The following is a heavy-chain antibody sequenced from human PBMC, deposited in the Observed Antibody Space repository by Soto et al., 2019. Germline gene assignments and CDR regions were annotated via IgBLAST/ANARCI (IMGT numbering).Heavy chain of an antibody. Sequence: VASVKVSCKASGYTFTSYAMHWVRQAPGQRLEWMGWINAGNGNTKYSQKFQGRVTITRDTSAGTAYMELSSLRSEDTAVYYCAGDQYRYYYYYYMDVWGKGTTVTVSS. CDR1: GYTFTSYA. V-gene: IGHV1-3*01. CDR3: AGDQYRYYYYYYMDV. D-gene: IGHD2-2*02. CDR2: INAGNGNT. J-gene: IGHJ6*03.